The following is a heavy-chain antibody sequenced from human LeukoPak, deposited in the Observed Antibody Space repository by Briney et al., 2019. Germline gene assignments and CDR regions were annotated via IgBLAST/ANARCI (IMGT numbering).Heavy chain of an antibody. D-gene: IGHD3-10*01. CDR2: ISGSGGST. CDR1: GFTFSNYG. CDR3: AKDSGWFGEPR. Sequence: GGTLRLSCAASGFTFSNYGMSWVRQAPGKGLEWVSAISGSGGSTYYADSVKGRFTISRDNSKNTLYLQMNSLRAEDTAVFYCAKDSGWFGEPRWGQGTLVTVSS. V-gene: IGHV3-23*01. J-gene: IGHJ4*02.